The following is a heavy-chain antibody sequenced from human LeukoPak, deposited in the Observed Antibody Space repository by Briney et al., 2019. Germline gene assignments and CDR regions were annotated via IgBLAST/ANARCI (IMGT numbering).Heavy chain of an antibody. J-gene: IGHJ4*02. D-gene: IGHD2/OR15-2a*01. CDR1: GFAFSRYW. V-gene: IGHV3-74*01. Sequence: GSLRLSCAASGFAFSRYWMHWVRQAPGKGLVWVSRINSDGRSAVYADSVKGRFTISRDNAKNTLYLQMDSLGAEDTAVYYCTRVSTTDDYWGQGTLVTVSS. CDR3: TRVSTTDDY. CDR2: INSDGRSA.